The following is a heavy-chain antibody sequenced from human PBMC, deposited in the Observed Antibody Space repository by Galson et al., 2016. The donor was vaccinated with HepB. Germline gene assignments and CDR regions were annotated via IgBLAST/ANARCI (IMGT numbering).Heavy chain of an antibody. Sequence: PALVKPTQTLTLTCTFSGFSLTTIGVGVGWIRQPPGKALEWLALIYWNDDKRYSPSLKSRLTITRDTSKNQVVLTLTNVDPVDTATYFCARRLHDIGAFGEGRFDSWGQGTLVTVSS. J-gene: IGHJ4*02. CDR2: IYWNDDK. V-gene: IGHV2-5*01. CDR1: GFSLTTIGVG. D-gene: IGHD3-10*01. CDR3: ARRLHDIGAFGEGRFDS.